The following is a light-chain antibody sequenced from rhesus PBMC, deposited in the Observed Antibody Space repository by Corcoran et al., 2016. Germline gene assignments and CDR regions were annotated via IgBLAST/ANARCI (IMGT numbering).Light chain of an antibody. CDR1: QGISSY. Sequence: DIQMSQSPSSLSASVGDRVTITCRASQGISSYLNWYQQKPGKAPKLLIYSANSLASGVPSRFSGRGSGTDVTLPISSLQPEDFATYYCQQGNSNPLTFGGGTKVELK. V-gene: IGKV1-32*04. CDR2: SAN. CDR3: QQGNSNPLT. J-gene: IGKJ4*01.